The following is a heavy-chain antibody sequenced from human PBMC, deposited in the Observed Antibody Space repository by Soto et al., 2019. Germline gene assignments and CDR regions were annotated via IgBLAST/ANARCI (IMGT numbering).Heavy chain of an antibody. D-gene: IGHD5-12*01. Sequence: SETLSLTCTVSGVSISSGGYYWRWIRQHPGKGLEWIGYIYYSGSTYYNPSLKSRVTISVDTSKNQFSLKLSSVTAADTAVYYCARESYSGYDTAGMDVWGQGTTVTVSS. CDR3: ARESYSGYDTAGMDV. CDR2: IYYSGST. CDR1: GVSISSGGYY. J-gene: IGHJ6*02. V-gene: IGHV4-31*03.